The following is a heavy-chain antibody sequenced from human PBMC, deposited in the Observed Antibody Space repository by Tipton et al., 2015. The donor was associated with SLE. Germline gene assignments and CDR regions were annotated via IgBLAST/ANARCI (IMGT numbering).Heavy chain of an antibody. CDR1: GGISDSEA. CDR3: ARGPYYYDSSSYCRH. CDR2: VIPRYRTP. D-gene: IGHD3-22*01. V-gene: IGHV1-69*05. J-gene: IGHJ4*02. Sequence: QLVQSGAEVKKPGSSVRVSCKASGGISDSEAISWVRQAPGQGLEWMGGVIPRYRTPNYAQKFLGRLTITTDESTSTAYMELSSLRSEDTAVYYCARGPYYYDSSSYCRHWGQGTLVTVSS.